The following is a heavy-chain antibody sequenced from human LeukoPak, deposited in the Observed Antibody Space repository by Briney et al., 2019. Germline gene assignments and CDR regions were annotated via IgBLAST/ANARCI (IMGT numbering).Heavy chain of an antibody. V-gene: IGHV3-21*01. D-gene: IGHD3-10*01. CDR1: GFTFSSYS. CDR3: ARETYYYGSGRTARDAFDI. Sequence: PGGSLRLSCAASGFTFSSYSMTWVRQAPGKGLEWVSSISSSSSYIYYADSVKGRFTISGDNAKNSLYLQMNSLRAEDTAVYYCARETYYYGSGRTARDAFDIWGQGTMVTVSS. CDR2: ISSSSSYI. J-gene: IGHJ3*02.